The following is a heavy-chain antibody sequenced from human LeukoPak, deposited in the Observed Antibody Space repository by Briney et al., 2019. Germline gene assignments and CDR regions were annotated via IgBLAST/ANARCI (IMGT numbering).Heavy chain of an antibody. CDR3: ASFTLGYCSSTSCPLDY. Sequence: SVKVSCKASGGTFSSYAISWVRQAPGQGLEWMGGISPIFGTANYAQKFQGRVTITADESTSTAYMELSSLRSEDTAVYYCASFTLGYCSSTSCPLDYWGQGTLVTVSS. D-gene: IGHD2-2*01. CDR2: ISPIFGTA. J-gene: IGHJ4*02. CDR1: GGTFSSYA. V-gene: IGHV1-69*13.